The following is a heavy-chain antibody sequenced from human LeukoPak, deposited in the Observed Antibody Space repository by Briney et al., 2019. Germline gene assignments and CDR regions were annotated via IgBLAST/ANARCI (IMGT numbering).Heavy chain of an antibody. J-gene: IGHJ4*02. CDR3: ARDGELLGDY. CDR2: IYSGGST. V-gene: IGHV3-53*01. CDR1: GFTFSSYA. Sequence: GGSLRLSCAASGFTFSSYAMSWVRQAPGKGLEWVSVIYSGGSTYYADSVKGRFTISRDNSKNTLYLQMNSLRAEDTAVYYCARDGELLGDYWGQGTLVTVSS. D-gene: IGHD1-26*01.